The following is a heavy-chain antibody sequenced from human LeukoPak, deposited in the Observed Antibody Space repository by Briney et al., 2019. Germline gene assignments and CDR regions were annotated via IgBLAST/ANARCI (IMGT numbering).Heavy chain of an antibody. J-gene: IGHJ6*02. V-gene: IGHV3-30*03. CDR3: ARVPVAGTSRYYYYGMDV. D-gene: IGHD6-19*01. Sequence: GGSLRLSCAASGFTFSSYGMHWVRQAPGKGLEWVAVISYDGSNKYYADSVKGRFTISRDNSKNTLYLQMNSLRAEDTAVYYCARVPVAGTSRYYYYGMDVWGQGTTVTVSS. CDR1: GFTFSSYG. CDR2: ISYDGSNK.